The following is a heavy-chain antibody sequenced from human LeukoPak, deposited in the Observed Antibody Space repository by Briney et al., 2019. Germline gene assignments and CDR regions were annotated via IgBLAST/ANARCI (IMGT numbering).Heavy chain of an antibody. CDR1: GYTFTSYG. Sequence: PRASVKVSCKASGYTFTSYGISWVRQAPGQGLEWMGWISAYNGNTNYAQKLQGRVTMTTDTSTSTAYMELRSLRSDDTAVYYCARDPLEVVMVAFDIWGQGTMVTVSS. V-gene: IGHV1-18*01. D-gene: IGHD3-22*01. CDR3: ARDPLEVVMVAFDI. CDR2: ISAYNGNT. J-gene: IGHJ3*02.